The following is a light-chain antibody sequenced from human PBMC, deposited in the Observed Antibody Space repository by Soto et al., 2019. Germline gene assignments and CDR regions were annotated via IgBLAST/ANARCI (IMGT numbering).Light chain of an antibody. V-gene: IGKV3-20*01. J-gene: IGKJ4*01. CDR3: QQFSSYPLT. CDR2: GAS. Sequence: EIVLTQSPGTLSLSPLERATLXCRASQSVRSSHLAWYQQKPGQAPRLLIYGASSRATGIPDRFSGGGSGTGFTLTISRLEPEDFAVYYCQQFSSYPLTFGGGTKVDIK. CDR1: QSVRSSH.